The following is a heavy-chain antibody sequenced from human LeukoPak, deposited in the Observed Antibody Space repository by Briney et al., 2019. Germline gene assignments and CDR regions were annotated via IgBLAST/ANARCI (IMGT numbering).Heavy chain of an antibody. J-gene: IGHJ6*02. CDR1: GFTFSSYA. CDR2: ISYDGSNK. Sequence: QPGRSLRLSCAASGFTFSSYAMHWVRQAPGKGLEWVAVISYDGSNKYYADSVKGRFTISRDNSKNTLYLQMNSLRSDDTAVYYCPRDLRGATTHSGYDILAPYYYYGMDVWGQGTTVTVSS. V-gene: IGHV3-30-3*01. D-gene: IGHD5-12*01. CDR3: PRDLRGATTHSGYDILAPYYYYGMDV.